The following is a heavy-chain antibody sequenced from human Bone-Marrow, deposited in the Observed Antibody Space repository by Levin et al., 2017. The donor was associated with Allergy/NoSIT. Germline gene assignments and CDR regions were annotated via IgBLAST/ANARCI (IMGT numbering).Heavy chain of an antibody. Sequence: GGSLRLSCAASGFIFSSYAMNWVRHAPGKGLEWVSSVNAGGGNTNYGDSVKGRFTISRDNSKNTLYLQMNSLRVEDTAVYYCAAGSNTEGSDYWGQGTLVTVSS. J-gene: IGHJ4*02. CDR1: GFIFSSYA. CDR3: AAGSNTEGSDY. D-gene: IGHD3-10*01. CDR2: VNAGGGNT. V-gene: IGHV3-23*01.